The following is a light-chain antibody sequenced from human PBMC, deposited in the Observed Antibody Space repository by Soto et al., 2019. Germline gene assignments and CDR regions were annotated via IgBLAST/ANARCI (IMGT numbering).Light chain of an antibody. J-gene: IGLJ2*01. Sequence: QSALTQPASVSGSPGQSITISCTGTSGDIGNFNLVSWYQHHPGKASNLIIYEVSKRPSGVSNRFSGSKSGNTASLTISGLQAEDEADYYCCSYAGGSIYVLFGGGTKLTVL. CDR2: EVS. CDR3: CSYAGGSIYVL. CDR1: SGDIGNFNL. V-gene: IGLV2-23*02.